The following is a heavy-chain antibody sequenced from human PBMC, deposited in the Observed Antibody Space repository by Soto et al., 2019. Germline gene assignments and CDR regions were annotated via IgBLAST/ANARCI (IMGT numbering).Heavy chain of an antibody. Sequence: SETLSLTCTVSGISVTSSYWNWFRQSPGKGLEWIGQISDRGDINYNPPLESRVAISTDTSKNQVSMTLAAVNAADTAVYFCARGRHWFGPWGQGTLVTVS. J-gene: IGHJ5*02. CDR2: ISDRGDI. V-gene: IGHV4-59*08. CDR3: ARGRHWFGP. CDR1: GISVTSSY.